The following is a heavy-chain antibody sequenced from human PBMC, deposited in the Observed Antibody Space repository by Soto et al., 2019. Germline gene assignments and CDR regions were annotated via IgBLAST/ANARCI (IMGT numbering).Heavy chain of an antibody. D-gene: IGHD3-16*01. V-gene: IGHV3-49*04. J-gene: IGHJ4*02. CDR1: GINFADCS. CDR3: TPETDYSGDLYFCWNDL. Sequence: PGGSLRLSCSISGINFADCSLSWVRHASGRGLEWLGFIRTEGGGGSAEYAASLNGRFTISRDDSKDTTFLQMNNVEIEETATYYCTPETDYSGDLYFCWNDLWGQGTLVTV. CDR2: IRTEGGGGSA.